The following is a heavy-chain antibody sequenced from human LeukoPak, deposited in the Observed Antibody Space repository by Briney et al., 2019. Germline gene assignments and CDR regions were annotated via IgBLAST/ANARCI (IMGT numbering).Heavy chain of an antibody. V-gene: IGHV4-59*01. Sequence: SETLSLTCTVSGGSISSYYWSWIRQPPGKGLEWIGYIYYSGSTNYNPSLKSRVTISVDTSKNQFSLKLSSVTAADTAVYYCARVPPTYYYDSSGYSDWIARWYFDLWGRGTLVTVSS. D-gene: IGHD3-22*01. CDR2: IYYSGST. CDR1: GGSISSYY. CDR3: ARVPPTYYYDSSGYSDWIARWYFDL. J-gene: IGHJ2*01.